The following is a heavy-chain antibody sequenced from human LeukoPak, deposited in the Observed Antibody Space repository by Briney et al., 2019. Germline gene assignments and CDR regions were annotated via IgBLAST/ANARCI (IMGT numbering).Heavy chain of an antibody. CDR1: GYSFTSYW. Sequence: GESLKISCKGSGYSFTSYWIGWVRQMPGKGLEWMGIIYPGDSDTRYSPSFRGQVTISADKSISTAYLQWSSLKASDTAMYYCARHKYSSSWYYYYGMDVWGQGTTVTVSS. V-gene: IGHV5-51*01. CDR3: ARHKYSSSWYYYYGMDV. D-gene: IGHD6-13*01. J-gene: IGHJ6*02. CDR2: IYPGDSDT.